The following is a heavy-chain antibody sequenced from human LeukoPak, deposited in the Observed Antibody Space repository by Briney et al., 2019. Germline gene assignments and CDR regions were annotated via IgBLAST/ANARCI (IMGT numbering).Heavy chain of an antibody. D-gene: IGHD3-3*01. CDR3: ASLGDFWSGLYYFDY. CDR2: ISSSSYI. J-gene: IGHJ4*02. CDR1: GFTFSSYS. V-gene: IGHV3-21*01. Sequence: GGSLRLSCAASGFTFSSYSMNWVRQAPGKGLEWVSSISSSSYIYYADSVKGRFTISRDNAKNSLYLQMNSLRAEDTAVYYCASLGDFWSGLYYFDYWGQGTLVTVSS.